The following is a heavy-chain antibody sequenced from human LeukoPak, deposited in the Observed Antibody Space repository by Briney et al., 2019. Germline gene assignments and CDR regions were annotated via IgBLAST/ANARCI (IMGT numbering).Heavy chain of an antibody. Sequence: GGSLRLSCAASGFTFSSYGMHWVRQAPGKGLEWVAFIRYDGSNKYYADSVKGRFTISRDNSKNTLYLQMNSLRAEDTAVYYCAKAPLEYYDYVWGSYRDYYYMDVWGKGTRSPSP. CDR1: GFTFSSYG. CDR2: IRYDGSNK. CDR3: AKAPLEYYDYVWGSYRDYYYMDV. D-gene: IGHD3-16*02. J-gene: IGHJ6*03. V-gene: IGHV3-30*02.